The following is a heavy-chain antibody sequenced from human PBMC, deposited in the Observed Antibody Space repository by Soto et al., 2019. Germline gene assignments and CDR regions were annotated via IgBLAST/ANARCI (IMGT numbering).Heavy chain of an antibody. CDR1: GGSISSGGYY. Sequence: TLSLTCTVSGGSISSGGYYRSWIRQHPGKGLEWIGYIYYSGSTYYNPSLKSRVTISVDTSKNQFSLKLSSVTAADTAVYYCARERRGSYFDYFDYWGQGTLVTVSS. D-gene: IGHD1-26*01. CDR2: IYYSGST. V-gene: IGHV4-31*03. J-gene: IGHJ4*02. CDR3: ARERRGSYFDYFDY.